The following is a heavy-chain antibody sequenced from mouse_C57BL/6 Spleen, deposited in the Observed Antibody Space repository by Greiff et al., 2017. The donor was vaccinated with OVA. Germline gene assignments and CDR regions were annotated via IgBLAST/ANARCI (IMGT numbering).Heavy chain of an antibody. Sequence: VQLQQSGPELVKPGASVKISCKASGYTFTDYYMNWVKQSHGKSLEWIGDINPNNGGTSYNQKFKGKATLTVDKSSSTAYMERRSLTSEDSAVYYCATRPLRLGRGAMDYWGQGTSVTVSS. V-gene: IGHV1-26*01. J-gene: IGHJ4*01. D-gene: IGHD4-1*01. CDR3: ATRPLRLGRGAMDY. CDR1: GYTFTDYY. CDR2: INPNNGGT.